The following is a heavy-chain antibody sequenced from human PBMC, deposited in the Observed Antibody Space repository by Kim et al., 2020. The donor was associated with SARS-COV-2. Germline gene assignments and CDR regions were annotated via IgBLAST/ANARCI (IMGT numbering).Heavy chain of an antibody. D-gene: IGHD3-22*01. CDR3: ARDLYYYDSSGPFDY. CDR1: GFTFSSYG. Sequence: GGSLRLSCAASGFTFSSYGMHWVRQAPGKGLEWVAVISYDGSNKYYADSVKGRFTISRDNSKNTLYLQMNSLRAEDTAVYYCARDLYYYDSSGPFDYWG. J-gene: IGHJ4*01. CDR2: ISYDGSNK. V-gene: IGHV3-33*05.